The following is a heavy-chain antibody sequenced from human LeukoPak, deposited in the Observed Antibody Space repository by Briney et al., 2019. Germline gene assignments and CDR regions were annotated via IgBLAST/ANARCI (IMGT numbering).Heavy chain of an antibody. J-gene: IGHJ4*02. CDR3: VRDETLWTLDW. V-gene: IGHV3-74*03. CDR2: INEHGTDS. Sequence: AGGSLRLSCTASGFTFRGHWIHWVRQAPGMGLVWVSRINEHGTDSMYAESVKGRFTISRDNAKNTVYLQMNSLRAEDTAVYYCVRDETLWTLDWWGQGTLVSVSS. D-gene: IGHD1-1*01. CDR1: GFTFRGHW.